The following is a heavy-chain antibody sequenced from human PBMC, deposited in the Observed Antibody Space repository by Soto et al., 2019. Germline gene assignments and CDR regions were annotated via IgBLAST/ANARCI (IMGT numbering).Heavy chain of an antibody. Sequence: SETLSLTCTVSGGSISSSSYYWGWIRQPPGKGLEWIGSIYYSGSTYYNPSLKSRVTISVDTSKNQFSLKLSSVTAADTAVYYCATYSSSWYYFDYWGQGTLVTASS. CDR2: IYYSGST. V-gene: IGHV4-39*01. J-gene: IGHJ4*02. CDR3: ATYSSSWYYFDY. CDR1: GGSISSSSYY. D-gene: IGHD6-13*01.